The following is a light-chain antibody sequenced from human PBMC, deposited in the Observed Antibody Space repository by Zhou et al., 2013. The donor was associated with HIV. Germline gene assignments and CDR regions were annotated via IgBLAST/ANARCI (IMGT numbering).Light chain of an antibody. CDR3: HQYDNLPRT. CDR1: QSISSY. CDR2: AAS. J-gene: IGKJ3*01. V-gene: IGKV1-39*01. Sequence: DIQMTQSPSSLSASVGDRVTITCRASQSISSYLNWYQQKPGKAPKLLIYAASSLQSGVPSRFSGSGSGTDFTLTISSLQPEDIATYYCHQYDNLPRTFGPGTKVDIK.